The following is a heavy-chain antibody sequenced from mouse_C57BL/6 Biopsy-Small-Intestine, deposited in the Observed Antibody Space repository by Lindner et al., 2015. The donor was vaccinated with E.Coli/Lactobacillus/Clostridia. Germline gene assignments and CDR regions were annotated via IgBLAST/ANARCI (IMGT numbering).Heavy chain of an antibody. V-gene: IGHV14-4*02. Sequence: SVKVSCKTSGLTFSAFTFIHWVRQAPGQGPEWMGRINAGNGDTEYSQKFQGRLSITTDTSATTVYMELSSLRSEDTALYYCTREKGQFQLLFVSYRYYGLDVWGQGTTVTVSS. CDR1: GLTFSAFTF. CDR3: TREKGQFQLLFVSYRYYGLDV. CDR2: INAGNGDT. J-gene: IGHJ4*01. D-gene: IGHD6-1*01.